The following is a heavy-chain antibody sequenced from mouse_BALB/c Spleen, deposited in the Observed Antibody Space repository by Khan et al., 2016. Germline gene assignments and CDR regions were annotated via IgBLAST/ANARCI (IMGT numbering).Heavy chain of an antibody. CDR1: GYTFTDYS. V-gene: IGHV9-2-1*01. D-gene: IGHD2-14*01. CDR2: INTETGEP. CDR3: ARGVRRAIDY. Sequence: QIQLVQSGPELKKPGETVKISCKASGYTFTDYSMHWVKQAPGKGLKWMGWINTETGEPTYADDFKGRFAFSLETSASTAYLQINNLKNEDTATYFCARGVRRAIDYWGQGTSVTVSS. J-gene: IGHJ4*01.